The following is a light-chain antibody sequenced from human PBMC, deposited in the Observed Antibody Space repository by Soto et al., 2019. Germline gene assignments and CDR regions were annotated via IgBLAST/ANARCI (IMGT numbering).Light chain of an antibody. CDR2: EDN. Sequence: SYELTQPPSVSVSPGQTASITCSGDKLGDKYVCWYQQKPGHSPVLVMYEDNKRPSGIPERFSGSNSGNTATLTIGGTQAMDEADYYCQAWDRRTVVFGGGTKLTVL. CDR1: KLGDKY. V-gene: IGLV3-1*01. J-gene: IGLJ2*01. CDR3: QAWDRRTVV.